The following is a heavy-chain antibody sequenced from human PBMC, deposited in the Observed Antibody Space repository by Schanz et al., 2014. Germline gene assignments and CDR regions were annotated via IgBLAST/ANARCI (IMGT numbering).Heavy chain of an antibody. CDR2: VSRDGSET. CDR3: ARGASRDYFAMDV. J-gene: IGHJ6*02. Sequence: EVQLVTSGGDLVQPGGSLRLSCAASGFTFNTSWFHWVRQPPGKGLLWVSRVSRDGSETTYVDSVRGRFTISRDTAKNTVFLQMNNLRADDTAVYYCARGASRDYFAMDVWGRGTTVTVSS. V-gene: IGHV3-74*01. CDR1: GFTFNTSW.